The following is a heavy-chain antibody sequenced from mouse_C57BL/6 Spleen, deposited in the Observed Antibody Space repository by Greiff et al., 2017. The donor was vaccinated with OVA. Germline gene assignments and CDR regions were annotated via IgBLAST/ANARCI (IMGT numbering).Heavy chain of an antibody. Sequence: VQLQESGPGLVAPSQSLSITCTVSGFSLTSYGVDWVRQPPGKGLEWLGVIWGGGSTNYNSALMSRLSISKDNSKSQVFLKMNGLQTDDTAMYYCAKQRGDYGSSHYAMDDWGQGTSVTVSS. V-gene: IGHV2-9*01. CDR3: AKQRGDYGSSHYAMDD. J-gene: IGHJ4*01. CDR2: IWGGGST. CDR1: GFSLTSYG. D-gene: IGHD1-1*01.